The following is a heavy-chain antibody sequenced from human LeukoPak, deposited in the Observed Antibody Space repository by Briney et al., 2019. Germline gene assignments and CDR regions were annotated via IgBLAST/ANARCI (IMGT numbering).Heavy chain of an antibody. CDR2: IDPNDSES. CDR1: GDSFTNYW. V-gene: IGHV5-51*01. D-gene: IGHD5-24*01. Sequence: GESLKISCKASGDSFTNYWIAWVRQTPGKGLEWMGLIDPNDSESRYSPSFQGQVTISVDKSITTAYLQWSSLKASDTAMYYCARRPFGRMATMSYFDYWGQGTLVTVSS. CDR3: ARRPFGRMATMSYFDY. J-gene: IGHJ4*02.